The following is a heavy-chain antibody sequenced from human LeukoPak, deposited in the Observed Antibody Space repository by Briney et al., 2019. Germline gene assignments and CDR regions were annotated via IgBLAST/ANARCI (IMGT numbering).Heavy chain of an antibody. CDR3: ARGLTAAGASAFDY. J-gene: IGHJ4*02. V-gene: IGHV3-74*01. CDR2: ILTDGSIT. Sequence: GGSLRLFCAASGFTFGSYWMHWVRQAPGKGLVWVSRILTDGSITTYADSVKGRFTISRDNAKNTLYLQMNSLRADDTAIYYCARGLTAAGASAFDYWGQGTLVTVSS. CDR1: GFTFGSYW. D-gene: IGHD6-13*01.